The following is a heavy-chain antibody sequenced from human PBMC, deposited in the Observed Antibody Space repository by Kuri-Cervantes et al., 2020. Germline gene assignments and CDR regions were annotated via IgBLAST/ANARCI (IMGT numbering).Heavy chain of an antibody. CDR2: ISSSSSYI. J-gene: IGHJ2*01. D-gene: IGHD4-17*01. Sequence: GGSLRLSCAASGFTFSSYSMNWVRQAPGKGLEWVSSISSSSSYIYYADSVKGRFTISRDNAKNSLYLQMNSLRAEDTALYHCARRTTVTVTATPRSYWYFDLWGRGTLVTVSS. CDR1: GFTFSSYS. CDR3: ARRTTVTVTATPRSYWYFDL. V-gene: IGHV3-21*04.